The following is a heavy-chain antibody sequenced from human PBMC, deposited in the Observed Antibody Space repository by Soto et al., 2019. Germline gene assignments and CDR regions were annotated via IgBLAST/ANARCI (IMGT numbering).Heavy chain of an antibody. CDR2: INTDGLS. CDR3: ARVPVAVAATEDYYGLDV. J-gene: IGHJ6*02. V-gene: IGHV4-4*07. Sequence: SETLSLTCIVSVVPSTSYYCSWIRQSAGGGLEWMGRINTDGLSTYSPSFKSRLTMSLDTSKNQVSLRLISVTAADTAVYSCARVPVAVAATEDYYGLDVWGQGTTVTVSS. D-gene: IGHD2-15*01. CDR1: VVPSTSYY.